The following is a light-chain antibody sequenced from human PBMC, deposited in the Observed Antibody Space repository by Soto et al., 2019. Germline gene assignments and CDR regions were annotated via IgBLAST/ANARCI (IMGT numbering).Light chain of an antibody. CDR1: QSVSNNY. Sequence: DIVLTQSPGIVDLSPGGRANISCSASQSVSNNYLAWYQQKPGQDPRLLIYGASNRATGIPDRFSGSGSGTYFTLTISRLEPEDFAVYYCQQYGSSGTVGEGTKVDIK. V-gene: IGKV3-20*01. CDR3: QQYGSSGT. CDR2: GAS. J-gene: IGKJ4*02.